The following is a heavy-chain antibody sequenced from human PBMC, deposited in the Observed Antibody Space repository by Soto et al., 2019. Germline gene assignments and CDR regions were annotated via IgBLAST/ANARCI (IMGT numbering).Heavy chain of an antibody. CDR3: ARGVCSGGRCYHPLAY. V-gene: IGHV3-53*01. D-gene: IGHD2-15*01. CDR1: GFSVISSY. CDR2: FFVDGST. J-gene: IGHJ4*02. Sequence: PXVSLRLSCAASGFSVISSYIHWVRQAPGKGLEWVSVFFVDGSTYYAGSVKGRFTISRDDSRNTLYLQMNSLRAEDTAVYYCARGVCSGGRCYHPLAYWGQGTLVTVSS.